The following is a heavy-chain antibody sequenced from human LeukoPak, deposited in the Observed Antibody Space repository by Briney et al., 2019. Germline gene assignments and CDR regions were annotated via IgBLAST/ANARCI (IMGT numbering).Heavy chain of an antibody. Sequence: GESLKISCTGSGYSFANYWIAWVRQMPGKGLEWMGIIYPGDSDTRYSPSFQGQVTISADKSVRTAYLQWSSLKASDTAMYYCARPNITSYYDSRGYDAFDVWGQGTMVTVSS. CDR1: GYSFANYW. J-gene: IGHJ3*01. V-gene: IGHV5-51*01. D-gene: IGHD3-22*01. CDR2: IYPGDSDT. CDR3: ARPNITSYYDSRGYDAFDV.